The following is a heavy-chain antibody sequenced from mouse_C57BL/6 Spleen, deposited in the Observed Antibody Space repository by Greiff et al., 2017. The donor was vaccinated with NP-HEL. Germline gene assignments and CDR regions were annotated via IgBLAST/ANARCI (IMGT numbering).Heavy chain of an antibody. Sequence: VQLQQSGAELVKPGASVKLSCKASGYTFTEYTIHWVKQRSGQGLEWIGWFYPGSGSIKYNEKFKDKATLTADKSSSTVYMELSRLTSEDSAVYFCARHDEGAGGSSFYAMDYWGQGTSVTVSS. D-gene: IGHD1-1*01. CDR3: ARHDEGAGGSSFYAMDY. CDR1: GYTFTEYT. CDR2: FYPGSGSI. V-gene: IGHV1-62-2*01. J-gene: IGHJ4*01.